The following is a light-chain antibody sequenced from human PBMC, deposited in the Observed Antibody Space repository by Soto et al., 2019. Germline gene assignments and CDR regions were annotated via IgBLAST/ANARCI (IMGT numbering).Light chain of an antibody. J-gene: IGLJ2*01. CDR3: GTWDSSLSSVV. V-gene: IGLV1-51*01. CDR2: DNN. CDR1: SSNIGNNY. Sequence: SVLTQPPSVSAAPGQKVTISYSGSSSNIGNNYVSWYQQLPGTAPKLLIYDNNKRPSGIPDRFSGSKSGTSATLGITGHQTGDEADYYCGTWDSSLSSVVFGGGTQLTVL.